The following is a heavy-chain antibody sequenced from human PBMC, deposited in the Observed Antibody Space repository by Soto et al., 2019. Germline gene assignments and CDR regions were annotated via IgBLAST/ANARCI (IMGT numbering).Heavy chain of an antibody. CDR3: ARPPYMDV. J-gene: IGHJ6*03. CDR1: GRSFSGYY. Sequence: QVQLQQWGAGLLKPSEPLSLTCAVYGRSFSGYYWSWIRQSPGKGVSWIGEINHSGSTNYNPSLKSRVTILVDAPKNQFSLKMSSVTAEDTAGYYCARPPYMDVWGKGPTLIVSS. CDR2: INHSGST. V-gene: IGHV4-34*01.